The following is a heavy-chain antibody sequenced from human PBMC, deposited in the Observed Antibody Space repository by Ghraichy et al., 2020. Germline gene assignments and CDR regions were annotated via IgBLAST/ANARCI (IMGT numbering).Heavy chain of an antibody. CDR1: GFTFASYA. CDR2: ISVSGGDT. D-gene: IGHD2-2*02. Sequence: GGSLRLSCAVSGFTFASYAMSWVRQAPGRGLEWVSTISVSGGDTYFADSVKGRFAVSRDISHDTLYLQMNSLRAEDTAVYFCAKVAYCTATSCYKGYGMDDWGQGTTVTVSS. V-gene: IGHV3-23*01. J-gene: IGHJ6*02. CDR3: AKVAYCTATSCYKGYGMDD.